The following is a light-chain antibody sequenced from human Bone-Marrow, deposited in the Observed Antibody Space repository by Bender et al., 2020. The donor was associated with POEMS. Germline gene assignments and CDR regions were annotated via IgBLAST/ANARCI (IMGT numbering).Light chain of an antibody. V-gene: IGLV2-23*01. CDR3: SSWDDSLSGWV. CDR1: GSDVGSYSL. CDR2: EGT. Sequence: QSALTQPASVSGSPGQSITISCTGTGSDVGSYSLVSWYQQLPGNAPKLFIYEGTKRPSGVPIRFSGSKSGKTASLTISGLQAEDEGDYYCSSWDDSLSGWVFGGGTKLTVL. J-gene: IGLJ3*02.